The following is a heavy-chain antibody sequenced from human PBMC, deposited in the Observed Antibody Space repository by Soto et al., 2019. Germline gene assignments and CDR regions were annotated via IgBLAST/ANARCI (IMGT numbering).Heavy chain of an antibody. Sequence: EVHLLESGGGLVQPGGSLRLSCTASGFSLSTSVMTWVRQAPGQGLEWVASISENGGSRGGTYYADSVKGRVTISRDNSNNTLYLQLDSLRGADTAVYFCASAKAVVIAALGIWGQGTMVTVSS. CDR3: ASAKAVVIAALGI. J-gene: IGHJ3*02. V-gene: IGHV3-23*01. D-gene: IGHD2-21*01. CDR2: ISENGGSRGGT. CDR1: GFSLSTSV.